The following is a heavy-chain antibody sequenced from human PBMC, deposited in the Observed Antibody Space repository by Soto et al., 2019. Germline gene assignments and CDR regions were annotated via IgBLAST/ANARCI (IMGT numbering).Heavy chain of an antibody. CDR3: ARAMDSSGYYDDY. D-gene: IGHD3-22*01. CDR2: IYYSGST. J-gene: IGHJ4*02. Sequence: SETLSLTCTVSGGSISSGGYYWSWIRQHPGKGLEWIGYIYYSGSTYYNPSLKSRVTISVDTSKNQFSLKLSSVTAADTAVYYCARAMDSSGYYDDYWGQGTLVTVSS. V-gene: IGHV4-31*03. CDR1: GGSISSGGYY.